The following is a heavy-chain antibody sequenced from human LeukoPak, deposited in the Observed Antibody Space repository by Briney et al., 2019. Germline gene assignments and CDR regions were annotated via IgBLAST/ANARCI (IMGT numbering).Heavy chain of an antibody. J-gene: IGHJ4*02. CDR3: AKAVKMGQLEYYFDH. V-gene: IGHV3-23*01. Sequence: GGSLRLSCAASGFTFSSYAMSWVRQAPGKGLEWVSAISGSGGSTYYADSVKGRFTISRDNSKNTLYLQMNSLRAEDTAVYYCAKAVKMGQLEYYFDHWGQGTLVTVSS. CDR1: GFTFSSYA. CDR2: ISGSGGST. D-gene: IGHD6-6*01.